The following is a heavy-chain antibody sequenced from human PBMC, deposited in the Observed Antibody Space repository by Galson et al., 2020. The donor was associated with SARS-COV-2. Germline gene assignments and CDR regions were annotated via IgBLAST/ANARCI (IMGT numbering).Heavy chain of an antibody. Sequence: SGPTLVKPTQTLTLTCTFSGFSLSTSGMCVSWIRQPPGKALEWLARIDWDDAKYYSTSLKTRLTISKDTSKNQVVLTMTNMDPVDTATYYCARILVAAAGTPLDYWGQGTLVTVSS. CDR3: ARILVAAAGTPLDY. CDR1: GFSLSTSGMC. D-gene: IGHD6-13*01. V-gene: IGHV2-70*11. J-gene: IGHJ4*02. CDR2: IDWDDAK.